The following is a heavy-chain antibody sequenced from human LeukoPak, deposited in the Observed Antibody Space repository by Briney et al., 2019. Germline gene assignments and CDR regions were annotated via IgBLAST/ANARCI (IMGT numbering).Heavy chain of an antibody. CDR3: ARDFRRYGGLDY. D-gene: IGHD4-23*01. J-gene: IGHJ4*02. CDR2: IYYSGST. Sequence: SETLSLTCTVSGGSVSSGSYYWSWIRQPPGKGLEWIGYIYYSGSTNYNPSLKSPVTISVDTSKNQFSLKLSSVTAADTAVYYCARDFRRYGGLDYWGQGTLVTVSS. V-gene: IGHV4-61*01. CDR1: GGSVSSGSYY.